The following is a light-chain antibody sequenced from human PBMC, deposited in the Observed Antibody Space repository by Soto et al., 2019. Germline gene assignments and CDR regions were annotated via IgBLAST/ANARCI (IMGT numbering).Light chain of an antibody. CDR2: GAF. CDR3: QQHGNSVT. J-gene: IGKJ4*01. Sequence: EIVLTQSPGTVSLSPGERATLTCRASQSVYNNYIAWYQQSPGQAPRVLIYGAFTRATGTPDRFSGSGSGTDFTFTISRLEPEDSAVYHCQQHGNSVTFGGGTKVDIK. CDR1: QSVYNNY. V-gene: IGKV3-20*01.